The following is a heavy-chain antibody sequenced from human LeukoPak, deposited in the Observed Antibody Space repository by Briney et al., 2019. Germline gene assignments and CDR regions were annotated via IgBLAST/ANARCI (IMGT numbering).Heavy chain of an antibody. J-gene: IGHJ4*02. Sequence: GGSLRLSCAASGFTFSSYGMHWVRQAPGKGLEGVAFIRYDGSNKYYADSVKGRFTISRDNSKNTLYLQMNSLRAEDTAVYYCAKDPFPGIAAAGTFRVDYWGQGTLVTVSS. V-gene: IGHV3-30*02. CDR2: IRYDGSNK. CDR1: GFTFSSYG. CDR3: AKDPFPGIAAAGTFRVDY. D-gene: IGHD6-13*01.